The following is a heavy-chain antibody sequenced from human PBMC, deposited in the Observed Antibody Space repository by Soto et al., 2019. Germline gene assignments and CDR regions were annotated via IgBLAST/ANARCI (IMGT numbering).Heavy chain of an antibody. CDR2: IYYSGNT. CDR3: ARDRLMATAGTARHYFGLDV. Sequence: LSLTCTVSGGSIRSGGYYWSWVRQNPRRGLEWIGNIYYSGNTYYNPSLKSRLTISVDTSKNQFSLNLSSVTAADTAVYYCARDRLMATAGTARHYFGLDVWGQGTTVTVS. V-gene: IGHV4-31*03. CDR1: GGSIRSGGYY. J-gene: IGHJ6*02. D-gene: IGHD5-18*01.